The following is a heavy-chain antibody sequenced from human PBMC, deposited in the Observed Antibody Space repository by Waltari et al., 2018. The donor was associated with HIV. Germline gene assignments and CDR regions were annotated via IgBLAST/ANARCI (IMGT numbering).Heavy chain of an antibody. J-gene: IGHJ4*02. D-gene: IGHD6-25*01. CDR3: ARAYSSGTSLFDY. V-gene: IGHV4-38-2*01. CDR2: IYQSGST. CDR1: GYSISSGYY. Sequence: QVQLQESGPGLVKPSETLSLTCAVSGYSISSGYYWGWIRQPPGKGLEWIGSIYQSGSTYYNPSLKSRVTISVDTSKNQFSLKLSSVTAADTAVYYCARAYSSGTSLFDYWGQGTLVTVSS.